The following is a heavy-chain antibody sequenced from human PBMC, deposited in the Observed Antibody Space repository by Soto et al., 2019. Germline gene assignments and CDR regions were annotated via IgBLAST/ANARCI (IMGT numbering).Heavy chain of an antibody. CDR2: IYHSGST. CDR3: ASLGITMVRGGFDP. V-gene: IGHV4-39*01. J-gene: IGHJ5*02. CDR1: GGSISSSSYY. Sequence: PSGTLSLTCAVSGGSISSSSYYWGWLRQPPGKGLEWIGSIYHSGSTYHNPSLKSRVTISVDTSKNQFSLKLSSVTAADTAVYYCASLGITMVRGGFDPWGQGTLVTVSS. D-gene: IGHD3-10*01.